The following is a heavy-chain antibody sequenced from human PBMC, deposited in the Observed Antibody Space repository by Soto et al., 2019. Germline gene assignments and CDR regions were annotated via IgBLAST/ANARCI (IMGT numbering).Heavy chain of an antibody. V-gene: IGHV4-59*01. J-gene: IGHJ4*02. CDR2: IYYTGST. CDR1: GCSISSYY. Sequence: QVQLQESGPGLVKPSETLSLTCTVSGCSISSYYWSWIRQSPGKGLEWVGYIYYTGSTNYNPSLKSRVTISLETSKTQSSQKLSTVTAADTAVYYWATARLAVATPIYYFDYWGQGTLVTVCS. CDR3: ATARLAVATPIYYFDY. D-gene: IGHD6-19*01.